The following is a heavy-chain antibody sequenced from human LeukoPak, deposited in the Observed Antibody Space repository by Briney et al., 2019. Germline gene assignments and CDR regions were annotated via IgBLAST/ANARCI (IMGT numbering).Heavy chain of an antibody. J-gene: IGHJ4*02. CDR1: DVSIFRSNW. CDR2: IPISGSTI. V-gene: IGHV3-11*04. Sequence: LSLTCVVSDVSIFRSNWWSWVRQAPGKGLESVSYIPISGSTIYYADSVKGRFTFSRDNAKNSLYLQMDSLRAEDTAVYYCARVRREVATIGFDYWGQGTLVTVSS. CDR3: ARVRREVATIGFDY. D-gene: IGHD5-12*01.